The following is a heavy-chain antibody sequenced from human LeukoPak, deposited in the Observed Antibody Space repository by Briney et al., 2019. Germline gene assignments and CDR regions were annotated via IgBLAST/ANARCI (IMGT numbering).Heavy chain of an antibody. CDR1: GFAFGTYA. V-gene: IGHV3-23*01. J-gene: IGHJ4*02. Sequence: GGSLRLSCAASGFAFGTYAVSWVRQAPGKGLEWVSVISGDAGSTVYADSVKGRFTISRDNVENSLYLQMNSLRDEDTAVYYCARVAAGYSVNYFDYWGQGTLVTVSS. CDR3: ARVAAGYSVNYFDY. CDR2: ISGDAGST. D-gene: IGHD4-23*01.